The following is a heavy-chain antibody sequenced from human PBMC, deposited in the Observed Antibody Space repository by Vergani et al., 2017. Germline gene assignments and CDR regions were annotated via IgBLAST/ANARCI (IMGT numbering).Heavy chain of an antibody. CDR3: ARERDSSGWYDY. CDR1: GFTFSSYD. D-gene: IGHD6-19*01. Sequence: EVQLVESGGGLVQPGGSLRLSCAASGFTFSSYDMHGVRQATGKGLEWVSAIGTAGDTYYPGSVKGRFTISRENAKNPLYLQMNSLRAGDTAVYYLARERDSSGWYDYWGQGTLVTVSS. CDR2: IGTAGDT. V-gene: IGHV3-13*01. J-gene: IGHJ4*02.